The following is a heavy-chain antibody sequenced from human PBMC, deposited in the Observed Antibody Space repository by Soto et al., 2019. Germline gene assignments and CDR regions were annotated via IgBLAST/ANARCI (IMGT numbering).Heavy chain of an antibody. CDR1: GGSVSSGGFS. CDR3: ARGGDYHFAS. D-gene: IGHD2-21*01. V-gene: IGHV4-30-2*01. J-gene: IGHJ4*02. Sequence: SETLSLTCTVSGGSVSSGGFSWTWIRQPPGKGLEWIGYTYPSGSTYYNPSLKSRVTISLDRSKNQFSLRLTSVTAADSAVYYCARGGDYHFASWGQGTLVTVSS. CDR2: TYPSGST.